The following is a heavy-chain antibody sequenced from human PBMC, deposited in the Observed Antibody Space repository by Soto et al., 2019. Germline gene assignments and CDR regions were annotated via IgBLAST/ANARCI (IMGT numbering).Heavy chain of an antibody. Sequence: SGGSLRLSCASSGFTFSSCSMNWVRQAPGKGLEWVSFISGSGDTKYYADSVKGRFTISRGNAKNSLYLQMSSLRDEDTAVYYCAKYCSSDVCFDYWGQGTLVTVSS. J-gene: IGHJ4*02. CDR1: GFTFSSCS. CDR2: ISGSGDTK. V-gene: IGHV3-48*02. CDR3: AKYCSSDVCFDY. D-gene: IGHD2-8*01.